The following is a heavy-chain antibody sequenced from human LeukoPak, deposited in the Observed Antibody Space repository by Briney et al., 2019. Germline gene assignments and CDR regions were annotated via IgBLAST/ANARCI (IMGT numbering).Heavy chain of an antibody. CDR3: ARVMATSVTTIDY. Sequence: SETLSLTCAVSGGSISSGGYSWSWIRQPPGKGLEWIGSIYYSGSTYYNPSLKSRVTISVDTSKNQFSLKLSSVTAADTAVYYCARVMATSVTTIDYWGQGTLVTVSS. V-gene: IGHV4-39*01. CDR2: IYYSGST. J-gene: IGHJ4*02. D-gene: IGHD4-17*01. CDR1: GGSISSGGYS.